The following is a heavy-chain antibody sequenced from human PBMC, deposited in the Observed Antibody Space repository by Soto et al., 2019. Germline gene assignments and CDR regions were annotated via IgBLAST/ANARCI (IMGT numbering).Heavy chain of an antibody. CDR3: ARGLPNGLERRGSLDY. J-gene: IGHJ4*02. V-gene: IGHV1-8*02. CDR1: GYTFTSYD. D-gene: IGHD1-1*01. Sequence: ASVKVSCKASGYTFTSYDINWVRQATGQGLEWMGWMNPNSGNTGHAQKFQGRVTMTRNTSISTAHMELSSLRSEDTAVYYWARGLPNGLERRGSLDYWGQGTLVTVSS. CDR2: MNPNSGNT.